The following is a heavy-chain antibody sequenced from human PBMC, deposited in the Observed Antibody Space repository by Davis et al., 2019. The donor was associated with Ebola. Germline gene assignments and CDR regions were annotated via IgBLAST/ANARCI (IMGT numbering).Heavy chain of an antibody. D-gene: IGHD1-26*01. CDR2: IDGGDGGT. V-gene: IGHV3-23*01. J-gene: IGHJ4*02. Sequence: PGGSLRLSCAGSGFTFNFYVMSWVRQAPGKGLEWVSAIDGGDGGTYYADSVKGRFTISRDNSKNTLYLQMNSLKTEDTAVYYCTSTAGSVDYWGQGTLVTVSS. CDR1: GFTFNFYV. CDR3: TSTAGSVDY.